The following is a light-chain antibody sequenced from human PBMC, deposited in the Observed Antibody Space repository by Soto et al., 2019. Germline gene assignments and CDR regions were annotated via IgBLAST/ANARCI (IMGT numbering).Light chain of an antibody. CDR2: DVS. CDR1: QTISSS. CDR3: QQTYTTPWT. J-gene: IGKJ1*01. Sequence: DIQMTQSPSSLSASVGDRVTITCRTSQTISSSLNWYQQKLGKAPKLLIYDVSNLQSGVPSRFSGSGSGTDFTLTISSLQPEDFATYYCQQTYTTPWTFGQGTEVAIK. V-gene: IGKV1-39*01.